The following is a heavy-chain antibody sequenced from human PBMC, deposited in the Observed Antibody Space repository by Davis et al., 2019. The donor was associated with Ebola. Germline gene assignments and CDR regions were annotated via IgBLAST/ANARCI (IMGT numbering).Heavy chain of an antibody. CDR2: INPSGGST. Sequence: AASVKVSCKASGYTFTSYYMHWVRQAPGQGLEWMGIINPSGGSTSYAQKFQGRVTMTRDTSTSTVYMELSSLRPDDTATYYCAIDADFGEYGWFDPWGQGTLVIVSS. D-gene: IGHD4-17*01. J-gene: IGHJ5*02. CDR3: AIDADFGEYGWFDP. CDR1: GYTFTSYY. V-gene: IGHV1-46*01.